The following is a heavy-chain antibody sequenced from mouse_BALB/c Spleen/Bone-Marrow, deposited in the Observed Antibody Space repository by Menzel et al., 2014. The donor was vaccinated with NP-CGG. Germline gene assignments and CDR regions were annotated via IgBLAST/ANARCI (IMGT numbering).Heavy chain of an antibody. CDR3: ARCPLLRQVMYY. J-gene: IGHJ4*01. D-gene: IGHD1-1*01. Sequence: EVQLQQSGVALVKPGASVKLSCTASGFNIKDTYMHWVKQRPEQGLEWIGRIYPANVNTKYDPKFQGKATITADTSSNTAYLQLSSLTSEDTAVYYCARCPLLRQVMYYWVQGTTGT. CDR1: GFNIKDTY. CDR2: IYPANVNT. V-gene: IGHV14-3*02.